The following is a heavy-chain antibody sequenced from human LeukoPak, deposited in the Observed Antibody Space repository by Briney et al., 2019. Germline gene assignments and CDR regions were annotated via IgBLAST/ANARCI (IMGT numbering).Heavy chain of an antibody. D-gene: IGHD3-10*01. J-gene: IGHJ4*02. Sequence: SETLSLTCAVSGGSISSSNWWSWVRQPPGKGLEWIGEIYHSGSTNYNPSLKSRVTISVDKSKNQFSLKLSSVTAADTAVYYCARNRYYGSGSTSDYWGQGTLVTVSS. CDR1: GGSISSSNW. CDR3: ARNRYYGSGSTSDY. V-gene: IGHV4-4*02. CDR2: IYHSGST.